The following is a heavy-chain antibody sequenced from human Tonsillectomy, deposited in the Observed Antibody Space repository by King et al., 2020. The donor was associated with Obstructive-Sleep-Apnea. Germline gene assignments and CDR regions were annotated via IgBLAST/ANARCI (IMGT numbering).Heavy chain of an antibody. D-gene: IGHD6-19*01. V-gene: IGHV4-59*01. CDR1: GGSISGYY. Sequence: QLQESGPGLVKASETLSLTCTVSGGSISGYYWSWIRQPPGKGLEWIVYIYYSGTTKYNSSLKSRVTISVDTSKNEFFLKLSSVTAADTVVYYCARVGTRGWPRHCDYWGQGTLVTVSS. J-gene: IGHJ4*02. CDR3: ARVGTRGWPRHCDY. CDR2: IYYSGTT.